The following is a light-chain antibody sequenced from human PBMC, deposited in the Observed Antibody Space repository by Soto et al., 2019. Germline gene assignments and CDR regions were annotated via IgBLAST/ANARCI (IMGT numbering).Light chain of an antibody. CDR3: TQYHADPWT. Sequence: DIHMTQSRSTLSASVGDRVTRTCRASESINSWLAWYQQKPGKAPKVVIYDDSNLESGVQSRFSGSGSGTEFTLTIRSLQPDDFATYYCTQYHADPWTFGKGTKLDIK. V-gene: IGKV1-5*01. J-gene: IGKJ1*01. CDR1: ESINSW. CDR2: DDS.